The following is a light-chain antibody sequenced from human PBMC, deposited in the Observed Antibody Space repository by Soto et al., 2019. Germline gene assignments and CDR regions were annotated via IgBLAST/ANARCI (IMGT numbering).Light chain of an antibody. J-gene: IGKJ2*01. Sequence: EIVLTQSPGTLSLSPGQRATLSCRASESISRDYLAWYQQRLGQAPRLLIYGASSGATGIPDRFSGSGSGTDFTLTISRLEPEDFALYYCQQYGGLPYTFGQGTKVDIK. CDR2: GAS. CDR3: QQYGGLPYT. CDR1: ESISRDY. V-gene: IGKV3-20*01.